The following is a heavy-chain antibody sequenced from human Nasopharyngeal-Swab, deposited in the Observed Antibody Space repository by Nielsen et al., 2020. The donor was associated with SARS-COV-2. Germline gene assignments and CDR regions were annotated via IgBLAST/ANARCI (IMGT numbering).Heavy chain of an antibody. CDR3: VREGPTGTTI. J-gene: IGHJ4*02. CDR2: ISSSGSTI. D-gene: IGHD1-1*01. Sequence: GESLKIPCAASGFTFSDYYMSWIRQAPGKGLEWVSYISSSGSTIYYADSVKGRFTISRDNAKNSLYLQMNSLRAEDTAVYYCVREGPTGTTIWGQGTLVTVSS. V-gene: IGHV3-11*04. CDR1: GFTFSDYY.